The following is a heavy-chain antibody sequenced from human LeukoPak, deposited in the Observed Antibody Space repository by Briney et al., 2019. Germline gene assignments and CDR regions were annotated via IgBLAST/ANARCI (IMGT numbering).Heavy chain of an antibody. CDR1: GFTFSSYA. J-gene: IGHJ4*02. D-gene: IGHD6-13*01. CDR2: ISGSGGST. Sequence: GGSLRLSCAASGFTFSSYAMSWVRQAPGKGLEWVSAISGSGGSTYYADSAKGRFTISRDNSKNTLYLQMNSLRAEDTAVYYCAKVSAGTPTFDYWGQGTLVTVSS. V-gene: IGHV3-23*01. CDR3: AKVSAGTPTFDY.